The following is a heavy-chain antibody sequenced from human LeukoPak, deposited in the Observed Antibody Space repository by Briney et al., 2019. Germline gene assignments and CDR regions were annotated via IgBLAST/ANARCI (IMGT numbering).Heavy chain of an antibody. D-gene: IGHD2-2*01. CDR1: GASINSITYY. J-gene: IGHJ4*02. CDR2: IYYSGST. V-gene: IGHV4-39*01. CDR3: ARYHSTWGLNY. Sequence: SETLSLTCTVSGASINSITYYWGWIRQPPGKGLEWIGSIYYSGSTYYTTSLKSRVTIPIDTSKNQFSLKLTSVTAADTAVYYCARYHSTWGLNYWGQGTLVTVSS.